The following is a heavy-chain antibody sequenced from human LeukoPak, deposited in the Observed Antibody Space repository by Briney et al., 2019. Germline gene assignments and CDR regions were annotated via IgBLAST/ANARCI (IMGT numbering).Heavy chain of an antibody. Sequence: PSETLSLTCAVYGGSFSGYYWSWIRQPPGKGLEWIGEINHSGSTNYNPSLKSRVTILVDTSKNQFSLKLSSVTAADTAVYYCAVRPGYCSSTSCVDWFDPWGQGTLVTVSS. CDR3: AVRPGYCSSTSCVDWFDP. D-gene: IGHD2-2*01. J-gene: IGHJ5*02. CDR2: INHSGST. V-gene: IGHV4-34*01. CDR1: GGSFSGYY.